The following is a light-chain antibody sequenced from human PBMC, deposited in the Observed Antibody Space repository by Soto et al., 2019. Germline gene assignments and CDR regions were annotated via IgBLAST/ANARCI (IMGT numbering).Light chain of an antibody. Sequence: EHVLTQSPATISHYTLESATHSCSSSQSVSSNLAWYQQKPGQAPRLLIYDASNRATGIPARFSGSGSGTDFTLTISSLEPEDFAVYYCQQSSNWPPITCGKGKRREIK. V-gene: IGKV3-11*01. CDR3: QQSSNWPPIT. CDR2: DAS. J-gene: IGKJ5*01. CDR1: QSVSSN.